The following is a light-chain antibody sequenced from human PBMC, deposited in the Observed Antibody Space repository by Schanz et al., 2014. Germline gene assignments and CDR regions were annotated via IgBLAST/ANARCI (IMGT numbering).Light chain of an antibody. J-gene: IGKJ1*01. CDR1: QSVSNN. CDR2: GAA. Sequence: EIVMTQSPATLSVSPGERATLSCRASQSVSNNLAWHQQRPGQAPRLLIYGAATRATGIPARFSGSGSGTEFTLTISSLQSEDFGVYYCQQYSNWPRGTFGQGTKVEIK. V-gene: IGKV3-15*01. CDR3: QQYSNWPRGT.